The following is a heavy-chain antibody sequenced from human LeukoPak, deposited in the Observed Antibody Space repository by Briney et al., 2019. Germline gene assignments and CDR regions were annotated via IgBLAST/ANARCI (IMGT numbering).Heavy chain of an antibody. CDR3: ARYSTYYDISFDY. J-gene: IGHJ4*02. Sequence: GESLKISCKGSGYSFTSYWIGWVRQMPGKRLEWMGIIYPGDSDTRYSPSLQGQVTISADKSISTAYLQWSSLKASDTAMYYCARYSTYYDISFDYWGQGTLVTVSS. CDR1: GYSFTSYW. CDR2: IYPGDSDT. V-gene: IGHV5-51*01. D-gene: IGHD3-9*01.